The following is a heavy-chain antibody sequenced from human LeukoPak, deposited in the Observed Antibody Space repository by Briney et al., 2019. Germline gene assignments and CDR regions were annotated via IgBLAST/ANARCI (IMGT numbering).Heavy chain of an antibody. V-gene: IGHV1-18*01. J-gene: IGHJ3*02. D-gene: IGHD3-16*01. CDR3: ARVLRVLYAFDI. CDR1: GGTFSSYA. CDR2: ISAYNGNT. Sequence: GASVTVSCKASGGTFSSYAISWVRQAPGQGLEWMGWISAYNGNTNYAQKLQGRVTMTTDTSTSTAYMELRSLRSDDTTVYYCARVLRVLYAFDIWGQGTMVTVSS.